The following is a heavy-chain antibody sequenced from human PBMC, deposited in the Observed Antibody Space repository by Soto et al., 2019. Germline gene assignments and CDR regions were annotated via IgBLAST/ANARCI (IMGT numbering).Heavy chain of an antibody. Sequence: SETLSLTCTVSGGSISSSSYYWGWIRQPPGKGLEWIGSIYCSGSTYYNPSLKSRVTISVDTSKNQFSLSLSSVTAADTAVYYCARGRGYSYGLDPWGQGTLVTVSS. D-gene: IGHD5-18*01. V-gene: IGHV4-39*01. CDR3: ARGRGYSYGLDP. CDR2: IYCSGST. CDR1: GGSISSSSYY. J-gene: IGHJ5*02.